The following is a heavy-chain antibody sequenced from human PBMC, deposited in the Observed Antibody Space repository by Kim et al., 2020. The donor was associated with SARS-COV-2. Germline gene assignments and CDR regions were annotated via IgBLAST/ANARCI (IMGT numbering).Heavy chain of an antibody. CDR3: TTDSVGATDLEMGVYFEY. D-gene: IGHD1-26*01. J-gene: IGHJ4*02. CDR2: IKSKTDGGTT. CDR1: GFTFSNAW. Sequence: GGSLRLSCAASGFTFSNAWMSWVRQAPGKGLEWVGRIKSKTDGGTTDYAAPVKGRFTISRDDSKNTLYLQMNSLKTEDTAVYYCTTDSVGATDLEMGVYFEYWGQGTLVTVSS. V-gene: IGHV3-15*01.